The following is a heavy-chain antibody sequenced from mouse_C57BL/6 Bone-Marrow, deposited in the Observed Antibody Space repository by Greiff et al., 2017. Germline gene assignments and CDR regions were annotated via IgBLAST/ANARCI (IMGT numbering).Heavy chain of an antibody. CDR1: GYTLTSYW. CDR3: ARSGPLGRSFDY. J-gene: IGHJ2*01. D-gene: IGHD4-1*01. Sequence: QVQLQQSGAELVKPGASVKMSCKASGYTLTSYWITWVKQRPGQGLEWIGDIYPTSGRTNYNEKFKSKDILTVDTSSNTAYMQLSSLTSEDSAVLYCARSGPLGRSFDYWGQGTTLTVSS. CDR2: IYPTSGRT. V-gene: IGHV1-55*01.